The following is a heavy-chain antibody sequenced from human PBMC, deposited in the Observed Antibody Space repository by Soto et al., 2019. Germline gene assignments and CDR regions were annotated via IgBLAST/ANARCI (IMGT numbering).Heavy chain of an antibody. J-gene: IGHJ4*02. D-gene: IGHD3-22*01. Sequence: SETLSLTCTVSGASITTYYWSWIRQPPGKGLEWIGYIYHIGSTKYNPSLNSRVTISVDTSKNQFSLNLNSVTAADTAVYYCATTQYYYDSTGYSFYFDSWGQGALVTVS. CDR2: IYHIGST. CDR3: ATTQYYYDSTGYSFYFDS. V-gene: IGHV4-59*01. CDR1: GASITTYY.